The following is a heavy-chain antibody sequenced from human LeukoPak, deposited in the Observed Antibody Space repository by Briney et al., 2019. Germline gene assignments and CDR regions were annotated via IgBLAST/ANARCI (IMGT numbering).Heavy chain of an antibody. CDR2: IQDDGSVK. J-gene: IGHJ6*02. Sequence: GGSLRLSWAASGFTFSKSRMSWVRQAPGQGLEGVAAIQDDGSVKDYVDSVKGRFTISRDNAKNSLYLQMNSLRAEDTAVYYCATYTNWVAGDVWGQGTTVSVSS. CDR3: ATYTNWVAGDV. D-gene: IGHD1-1*01. CDR1: GFTFSKSR. V-gene: IGHV3-7*01.